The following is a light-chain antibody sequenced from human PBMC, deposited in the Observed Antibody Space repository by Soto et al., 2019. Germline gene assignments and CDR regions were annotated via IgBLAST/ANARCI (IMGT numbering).Light chain of an antibody. CDR3: QQYNSWPIT. V-gene: IGKV3-15*01. CDR2: RAS. CDR1: QSVSDN. Sequence: ENVLTQSPGTLSLSLGERATLSCRASQSVSDNLAWYQQKPGQGPRLLVYRASTRTLGIPARFSGSESGTEFTLTISSLQSEDFAVYYCQQYNSWPITFGQGTRLEI. J-gene: IGKJ5*01.